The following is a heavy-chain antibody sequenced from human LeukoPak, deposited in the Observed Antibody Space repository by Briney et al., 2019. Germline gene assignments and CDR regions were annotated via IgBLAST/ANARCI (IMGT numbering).Heavy chain of an antibody. D-gene: IGHD1-26*01. CDR2: ISATGGST. CDR3: ARREAGAKAFDY. V-gene: IGHV3-23*01. Sequence: GGSLRLSCAASGFTFSSYPMSWVRQAPGKGLEWVSAISATGGSTDYADSVKGRFTISRDNSKDTLYLQMNSLRAEDTAVYFCARREAGAKAFDYWGQGALVTVSS. CDR1: GFTFSSYP. J-gene: IGHJ4*02.